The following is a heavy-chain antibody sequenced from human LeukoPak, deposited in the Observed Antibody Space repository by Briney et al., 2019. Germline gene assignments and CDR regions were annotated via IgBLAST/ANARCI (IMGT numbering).Heavy chain of an antibody. CDR1: GFTFSSYS. V-gene: IGHV3-21*01. Sequence: GGSLRLSCAASGFTFSSYSMNWVRQAPGKGLEWVSSISSSSSYIYYADSVKGRFTISRDNAKNSLYLQMNSLRAEDTAAYYCAREDQWLRFFDYWGQGTLVTVSS. J-gene: IGHJ4*02. CDR3: AREDQWLRFFDY. CDR2: ISSSSSYI. D-gene: IGHD5-12*01.